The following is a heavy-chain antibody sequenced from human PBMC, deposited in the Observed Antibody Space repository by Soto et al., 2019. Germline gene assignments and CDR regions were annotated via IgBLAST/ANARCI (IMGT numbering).Heavy chain of an antibody. V-gene: IGHV3-23*01. CDR3: PYLPPEY. Sequence: PGGSLRLSCAASGFTFSTYAMSCVRQAPGKGLEGVSASSGGGGSTYYADSVKGRFTISRDNSKNTLYLQMNSLRAEDTAVYYCPYLPPEYWGQGTMVTVSS. CDR1: GFTFSTYA. J-gene: IGHJ4*02. CDR2: SSGGGGST. D-gene: IGHD2-2*02.